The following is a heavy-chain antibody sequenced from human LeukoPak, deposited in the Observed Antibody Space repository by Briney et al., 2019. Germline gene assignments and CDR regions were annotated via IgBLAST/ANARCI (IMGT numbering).Heavy chain of an antibody. Sequence: GGSLRLSCAASGFTVSSNYMSWVRQAPGKGLEWVANIKPDGSAQYYADSVRGRFTISRDNAKNSLYLQMNSLRAEDTAMYYCALSGNGGNSLWKYWGQGTQVTVSS. CDR2: IKPDGSAQ. CDR1: GFTVSSNY. V-gene: IGHV3-7*03. J-gene: IGHJ4*02. D-gene: IGHD4-23*01. CDR3: ALSGNGGNSLWKY.